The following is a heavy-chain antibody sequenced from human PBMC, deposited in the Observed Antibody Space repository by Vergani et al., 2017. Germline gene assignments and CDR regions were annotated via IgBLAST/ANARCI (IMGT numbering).Heavy chain of an antibody. J-gene: IGHJ5*02. D-gene: IGHD6-13*01. CDR3: ARHMKAVGIPIWFDP. V-gene: IGHV4-39*01. CDR2: IYYIGST. Sequence: QLQLQESGPGLVKPSETLSLTCTVSGGSISGSSYYWGWIRQPPGKGLEWIGSIYYIGSTYYNPSLKSRVTISVDTSKNQFSLKLSSVTAADTAVYYCARHMKAVGIPIWFDPWGQGTLVTVSS. CDR1: GGSISGSSYY.